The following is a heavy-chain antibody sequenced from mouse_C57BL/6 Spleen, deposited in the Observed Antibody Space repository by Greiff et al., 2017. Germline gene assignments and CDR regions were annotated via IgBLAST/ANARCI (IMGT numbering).Heavy chain of an antibody. Sequence: VKLQQPGPELVKPGASVKLSCKASGYTFTSYWMHWVKQRPGQGLEWIGMIHPNSGSTNYNEKFKSKATLTVDKSSSTAYMQLSSLASEDSAVYCCASGYSSTRYFDVWGTGTTVTVSS. CDR2: IHPNSGST. CDR3: ASGYSSTRYFDV. J-gene: IGHJ1*03. D-gene: IGHD2-5*01. CDR1: GYTFTSYW. V-gene: IGHV1-64*01.